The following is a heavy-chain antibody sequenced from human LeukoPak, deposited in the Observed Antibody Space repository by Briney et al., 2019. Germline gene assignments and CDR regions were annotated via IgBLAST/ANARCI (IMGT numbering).Heavy chain of an antibody. J-gene: IGHJ3*02. CDR1: GGSISSSNW. CDR2: IYHSGST. V-gene: IGHV4-4*02. CDR3: ASSTVTTSYAFDI. Sequence: PSETLSLTCGVSGGSISSSNWWSWVRQPPGKVLEWIGEIYHSGSTNYNPSLKSRVTISVDKSKNQFSLKVNSVTAADTAVYYCASSTVTTSYAFDIWGQGTMVTVSS. D-gene: IGHD4-17*01.